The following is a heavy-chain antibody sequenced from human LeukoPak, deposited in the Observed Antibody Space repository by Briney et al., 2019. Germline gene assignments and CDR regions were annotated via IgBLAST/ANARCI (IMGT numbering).Heavy chain of an antibody. Sequence: GGSLRLSCAASGFALSTSGMHWVRQAPAKGLEWVALISHDGRNQSSADSVKGRVTISRDNSKNTLYLQMNSLRPEDTAEYNCAKSGSYSGYDVGVYFDYWGQGTLVTVSS. CDR1: GFALSTSG. CDR3: AKSGSYSGYDVGVYFDY. J-gene: IGHJ4*02. D-gene: IGHD5-12*01. CDR2: ISHDGRNQ. V-gene: IGHV3-30*18.